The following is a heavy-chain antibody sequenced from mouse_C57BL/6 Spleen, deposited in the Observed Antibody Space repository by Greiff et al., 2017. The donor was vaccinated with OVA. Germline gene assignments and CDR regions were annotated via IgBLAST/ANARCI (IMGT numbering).Heavy chain of an antibody. V-gene: IGHV1-18*01. CDR1: GYTFTDYN. CDR2: INPNNGGT. D-gene: IGHD1-1*01. J-gene: IGHJ1*03. CDR3: ARRDCGSSHWYFDV. Sequence: VQLQQSGPELVKPGASVKIPCKASGYTFTDYNMDWVKQSHGKSLEWIGDINPNNGGTIYNQKFKGKATLTVDKSSSTDYMELRSLTSEDTAVYYCARRDCGSSHWYFDVWGTGTTVTVSS.